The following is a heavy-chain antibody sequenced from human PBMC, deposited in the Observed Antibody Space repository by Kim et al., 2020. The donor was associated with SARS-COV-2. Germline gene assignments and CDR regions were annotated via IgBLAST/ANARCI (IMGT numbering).Heavy chain of an antibody. J-gene: IGHJ3*02. CDR3: AKTPTVVTDRDAFDI. D-gene: IGHD4-17*01. V-gene: IGHV3-23*01. Sequence: DSVEGRFTISRDNSKNTLYLQMNSLRAEDTAVYYCAKTPTVVTDRDAFDIWGQGTMVTVSS.